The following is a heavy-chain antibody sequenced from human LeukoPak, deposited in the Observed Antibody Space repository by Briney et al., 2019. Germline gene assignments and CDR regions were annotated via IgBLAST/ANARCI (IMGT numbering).Heavy chain of an antibody. J-gene: IGHJ4*02. CDR3: ARRMSSGSNPFDY. CDR1: GFTFSIYG. Sequence: GSLRLSCAASGFTFSIYGMNWVRQAPGKGLGWVSYISSSGSTIYYADSVKGRFTISRDNAKSSLDLEMNSLRDEDTAVYYCARRMSSGSNPFDYWGQGTLVTVSS. CDR2: ISSSGSTI. D-gene: IGHD1-26*01. V-gene: IGHV3-48*02.